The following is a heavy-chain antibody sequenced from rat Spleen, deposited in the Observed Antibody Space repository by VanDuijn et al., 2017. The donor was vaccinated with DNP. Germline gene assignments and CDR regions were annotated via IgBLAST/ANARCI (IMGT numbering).Heavy chain of an antibody. CDR2: IVNGGGGT. CDR3: ARGGRSYFDY. J-gene: IGHJ2*01. Sequence: TWIRQVPGKGLEWIASIVNGGGGTYYPHSVRGRFTISRDDAKNTLYLQMDSLRSEDTATYYCARGGRSYFDYWGQGVMVTVSS. D-gene: IGHD1-11*01. V-gene: IGHV5-31*01.